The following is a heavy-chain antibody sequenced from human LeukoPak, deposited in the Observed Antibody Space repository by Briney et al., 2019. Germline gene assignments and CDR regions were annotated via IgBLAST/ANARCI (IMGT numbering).Heavy chain of an antibody. D-gene: IGHD6-19*01. CDR2: ISSSGSST. Sequence: GGFLRLSCAASGFTFSNYAMSWVRQAPGKGLGRVSSISSSGSSTYYADSVKGRFAISRDNSKNTLFLQMNSLRAEDTAVYYCATQRSGWHYFDYWGQGTLVTVSS. CDR1: GFTFSNYA. J-gene: IGHJ4*02. V-gene: IGHV3-23*01. CDR3: ATQRSGWHYFDY.